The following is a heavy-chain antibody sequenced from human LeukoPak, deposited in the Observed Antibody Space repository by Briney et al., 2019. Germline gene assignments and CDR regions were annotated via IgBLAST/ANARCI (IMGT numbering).Heavy chain of an antibody. V-gene: IGHV3-7*01. J-gene: IGHJ4*02. D-gene: IGHD1-26*01. Sequence: GGSLRLSCAASGFTFSSYWMSWVRQAPGKGLEWVANIKQDGSEKYYVDSVKGRFTISRDNAKNSLYLQMNSLRAEDTAVYYCARVVNSGSYSFDYWGQGTLVTVSS. CDR3: ARVVNSGSYSFDY. CDR1: GFTFSSYW. CDR2: IKQDGSEK.